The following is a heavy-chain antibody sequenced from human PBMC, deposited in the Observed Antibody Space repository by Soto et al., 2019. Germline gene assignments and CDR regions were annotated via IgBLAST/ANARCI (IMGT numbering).Heavy chain of an antibody. D-gene: IGHD3-10*01. CDR1: GYSFTSHG. V-gene: IGHV1-18*01. Sequence: QVQLVQSGAEVKKPGASVKVSCKASGYSFTSHGISWVRQAPGQGLEWMGWISANSGDTNYAQKLQGRVTVTTDTSTSTAYLELRSLRSEDTAVYYCARMVRGSNIDYYHYIDFWGKGTTVTVSS. J-gene: IGHJ6*03. CDR2: ISANSGDT. CDR3: ARMVRGSNIDYYHYIDF.